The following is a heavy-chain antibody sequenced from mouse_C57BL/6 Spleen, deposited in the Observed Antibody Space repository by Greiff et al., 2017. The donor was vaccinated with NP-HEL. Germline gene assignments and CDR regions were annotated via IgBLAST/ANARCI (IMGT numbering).Heavy chain of an antibody. Sequence: VQLQQPGTELVKPGASVKLSCKASGYTFTSYWMHWVKQRPGQGLEWIGNINPSNGGTNYNEKFKSKATLTVDKSSRTAYLQLSSLSSEDTAVYCCEIDWYGYYYDCWGQGTTLTVSS. CDR1: GYTFTSYW. CDR3: EIDWYGYYYDC. J-gene: IGHJ2*01. CDR2: INPSNGGT. D-gene: IGHD2-14*01. V-gene: IGHV1-53*01.